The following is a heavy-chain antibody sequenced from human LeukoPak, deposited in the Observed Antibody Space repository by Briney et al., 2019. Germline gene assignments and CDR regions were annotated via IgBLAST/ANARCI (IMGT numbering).Heavy chain of an antibody. V-gene: IGHV4-59*01. Sequence: MASETLSLTCTVSSGSLSNYYWTWIRQSPGKGLEWIASISSAGKTNSNPSLQSRVTISLDTSNHQLSLKVTSVISADTAVYYCARGHIAPQRQFIARRGLRTVSKFDPWGQGTLVLVSA. D-gene: IGHD6-25*01. CDR1: SGSLSNYY. J-gene: IGHJ5*02. CDR3: ARGHIAPQRQFIARRGLRTVSKFDP. CDR2: ISSAGKT.